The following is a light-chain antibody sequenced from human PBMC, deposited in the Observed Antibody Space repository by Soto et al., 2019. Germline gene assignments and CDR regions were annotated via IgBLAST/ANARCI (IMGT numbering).Light chain of an antibody. J-gene: IGKJ2*01. Sequence: DVVLAQPPLSLPVTPGQPASISCRSSQSLVHSDGNTYLCWFHQRPGQSPRRLIYDLSRRDSGVPDRFSVSGTATDFTLDISRVETEDVGIYYCMKYTYWPHTFGQGTKLEIK. CDR3: MKYTYWPHT. CDR1: QSLVHSDGNTY. CDR2: DLS. V-gene: IGKV2-30*02.